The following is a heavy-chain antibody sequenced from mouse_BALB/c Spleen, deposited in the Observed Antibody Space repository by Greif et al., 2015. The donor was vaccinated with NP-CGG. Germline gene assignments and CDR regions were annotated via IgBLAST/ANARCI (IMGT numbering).Heavy chain of an antibody. CDR2: ISSGSSTI. V-gene: IGHV5-17*02. Sequence: EVQRVESGGGLVQPGGSRKLSCAASGFTFSSFGMHWVRQAPEKGLEWVAYISSGSSTIYYADTVKGRFTISRDNPKNXLFLQMTSLRSEDTAMYYCARNDYYFDYWGQGTTLTVSS. J-gene: IGHJ2*01. D-gene: IGHD2-4*01. CDR3: ARNDYYFDY. CDR1: GFTFSSFG.